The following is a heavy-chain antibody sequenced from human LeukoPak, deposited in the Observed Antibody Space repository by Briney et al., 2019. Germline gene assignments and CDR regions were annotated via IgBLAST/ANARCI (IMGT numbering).Heavy chain of an antibody. Sequence: GGSLRLSCAASGFTFSTYGMSWVRQAPGKGLEWVSYISSTSSTIHYADSVKGRFTISRDNAKNSLYLQMNSLRDEDTAVYYCARLNRGATSLYFDYWGQGTLVTVSS. CDR1: GFTFSTYG. CDR2: ISSTSSTI. V-gene: IGHV3-48*02. D-gene: IGHD5-12*01. CDR3: ARLNRGATSLYFDY. J-gene: IGHJ4*02.